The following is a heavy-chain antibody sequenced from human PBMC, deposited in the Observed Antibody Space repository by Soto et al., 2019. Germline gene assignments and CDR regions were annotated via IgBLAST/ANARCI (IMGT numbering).Heavy chain of an antibody. CDR3: ARVSRSGVSWGQRRDDY. CDR1: GFTFSSYW. CDR2: IKQDGSEK. D-gene: IGHD2-15*01. V-gene: IGHV3-7*04. Sequence: GGSLRLSCAASGFTFSSYWMSWVRQAPGKGLEWVANIKQDGSEKYYVDSVKGRFTISRDNAKNSLYLQMNSLRAEDTAVYYCARVSRSGVSWGQRRDDYWCQGTLVTVSS. J-gene: IGHJ4*02.